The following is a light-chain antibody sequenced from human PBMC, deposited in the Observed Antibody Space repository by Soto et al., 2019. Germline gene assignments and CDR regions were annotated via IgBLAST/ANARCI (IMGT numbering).Light chain of an antibody. J-gene: IGLJ2*01. CDR3: CSYAGSSTYVL. CDR1: SSDVGSYNL. Sequence: QPVLTQPASVSGSPGQSITISCTGTSSDVGSYNLVSWYQQHPGKAPKLMIYEGTKRPSGVSNRFSGSKSGNTASLTISGLQAEDEADYYCCSYAGSSTYVLFGGGTKLTVL. V-gene: IGLV2-23*01. CDR2: EGT.